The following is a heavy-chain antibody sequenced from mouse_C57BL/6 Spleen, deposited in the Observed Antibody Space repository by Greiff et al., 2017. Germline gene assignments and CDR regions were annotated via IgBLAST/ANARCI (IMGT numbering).Heavy chain of an antibody. D-gene: IGHD2-4*01. CDR3: ARQDYDGYAMDY. CDR2: ISIGGSYT. V-gene: IGHV5-6*01. J-gene: IGHJ4*01. Sequence: EVQLVESGGDLVKPGGSLKLSCAASGFTFSSYGMSWVRQTPDKRLEWVATISIGGSYTYYPDSVKGRFTISRDNAKNTLYLQMSSLKSEDKAMYYCARQDYDGYAMDYWGQGTSVTVSS. CDR1: GFTFSSYG.